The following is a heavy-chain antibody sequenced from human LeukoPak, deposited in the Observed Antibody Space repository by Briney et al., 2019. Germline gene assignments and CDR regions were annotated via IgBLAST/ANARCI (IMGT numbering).Heavy chain of an antibody. CDR2: INPNSGGT. J-gene: IGHJ5*02. CDR1: GYTFTGYY. CDR3: ARAGPTYYDFWSGYNWFDP. D-gene: IGHD3-3*01. Sequence: ASVKVSCKASGYTFTGYYTHWVRQAPGQGLEWMGWINPNSGGTNYAQKFQGWVTMTRDTSISTAYMELSRLRSDDTAVYYCARAGPTYYDFWSGYNWFDPWGQGTLVTVSS. V-gene: IGHV1-2*04.